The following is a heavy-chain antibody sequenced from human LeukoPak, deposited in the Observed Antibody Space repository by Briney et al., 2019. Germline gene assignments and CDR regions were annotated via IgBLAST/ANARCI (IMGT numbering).Heavy chain of an antibody. CDR1: GFTFSSYS. J-gene: IGHJ4*02. CDR3: AREQGDSSGQYYFDY. V-gene: IGHV3-21*01. CDR2: ISSSSSYI. Sequence: GGSLRLSCAASGFTFSSYSMTWVRQAPGKGLEWVSSISSSSSYIYYADSVKGRFTISRDNAKNSLYLQMNSLRAEDTAVYYCAREQGDSSGQYYFDYWGQGTLVTVSS. D-gene: IGHD3-22*01.